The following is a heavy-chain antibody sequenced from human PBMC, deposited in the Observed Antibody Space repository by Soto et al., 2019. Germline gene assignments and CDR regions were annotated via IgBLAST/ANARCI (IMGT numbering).Heavy chain of an antibody. D-gene: IGHD2-8*02. J-gene: IGHJ4*02. CDR1: GGSFSGYF. CDR2: INHSGST. CDR3: ARDKITGLFDY. Sequence: SETLSLTGAVDGGSFSGYFWTWIRQPPGTGLEWIGEINHSGSTNYNPSLKSRVTISVDTSKNQFSLKLTSVTAADTAVYYCARDKITGLFDYWGQGTLVTVS. V-gene: IGHV4-34*01.